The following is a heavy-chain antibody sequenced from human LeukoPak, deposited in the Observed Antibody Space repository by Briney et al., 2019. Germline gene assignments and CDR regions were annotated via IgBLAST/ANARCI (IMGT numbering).Heavy chain of an antibody. CDR2: IYYSGST. V-gene: IGHV4-30-4*01. J-gene: IGHJ5*02. Sequence: PSETLSLTCTVSGGSISSGDYYWSWIRQPPGKGLEWIGYIYYSGSTYYNPSLKSRVTISVDTSKNQFSLKLSSVTAADTAVYYCARVPPLSATRPKHWFDPWGQGTLVTVSS. D-gene: IGHD3-16*02. CDR1: GGSISSGDYY. CDR3: ARVPPLSATRPKHWFDP.